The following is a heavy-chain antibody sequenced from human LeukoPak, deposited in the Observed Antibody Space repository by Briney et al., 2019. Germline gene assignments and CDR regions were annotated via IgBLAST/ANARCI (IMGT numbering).Heavy chain of an antibody. J-gene: IGHJ5*02. CDR2: IKRKTDCVTT. Sequence: GGSLRLSCAASGFTFSNAWMSWVRQAPGKGLEWVGRIKRKTDCVTTDYAAPVKRRFTISRDDSKNTLYLQMNSLKTEDTAVYYCTTNVKNYYDSSGYHHWGQGTLVTVSS. CDR3: TTNVKNYYDSSGYHH. V-gene: IGHV3-15*01. D-gene: IGHD3-22*01. CDR1: GFTFSNAW.